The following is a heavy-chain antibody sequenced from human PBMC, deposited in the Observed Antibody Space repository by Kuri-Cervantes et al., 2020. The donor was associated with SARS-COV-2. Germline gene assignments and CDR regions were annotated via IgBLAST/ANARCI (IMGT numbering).Heavy chain of an antibody. CDR2: ISYDGSNT. D-gene: IGHD3-22*01. CDR1: GFTFSSYA. J-gene: IGHJ4*02. Sequence: GGSLRLSCAASGFTFSSYAMHWVRQAPGKGLEWVAVISYDGSNTYYADSGKGRFTISRDNSKNTLYLQMNSLRAEDTAVYYCARETRMIVVDHWGQGTLVTVSS. V-gene: IGHV3-30*01. CDR3: ARETRMIVVDH.